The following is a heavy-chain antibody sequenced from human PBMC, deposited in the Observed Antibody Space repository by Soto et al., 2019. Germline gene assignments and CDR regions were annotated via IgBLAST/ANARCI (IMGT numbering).Heavy chain of an antibody. CDR1: RDSISSSAYY. D-gene: IGHD6-6*01. J-gene: IGHJ4*02. V-gene: IGHV4-30-4*08. CDR3: ARSHIVPRLFMYPYDY. CDR2: IYYRGTT. Sequence: SETLSLTCTVSRDSISSSAYYWSWIRQHPEKGLEWMGYIYYRGTTYYNPSLKSRVTISVDTSKNQFSLKLSSVTAADTAVYYSARSHIVPRLFMYPYDYWGQGTPVTVSS.